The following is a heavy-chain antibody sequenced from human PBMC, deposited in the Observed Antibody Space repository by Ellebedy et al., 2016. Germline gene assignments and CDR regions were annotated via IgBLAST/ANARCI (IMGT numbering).Heavy chain of an antibody. CDR3: ARDLTVTTLDY. CDR2: ISSSSSTI. Sequence: GESLKISCAASGFTFSSYSMNWVRQAPGKGLEWVSYISSSSSTIYYADSVKGRFTISRDNAKNSLYLQMNSLRAEDTAVYYCARDLTVTTLDYWGQGTLVTVSS. V-gene: IGHV3-48*01. J-gene: IGHJ4*02. D-gene: IGHD4-17*01. CDR1: GFTFSSYS.